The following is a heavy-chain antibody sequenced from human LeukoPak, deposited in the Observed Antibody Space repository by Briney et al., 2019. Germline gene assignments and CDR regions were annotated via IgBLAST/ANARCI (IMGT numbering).Heavy chain of an antibody. V-gene: IGHV4-59*01. J-gene: IGHJ5*02. Sequence: SETLSLTCTVSGGSISSYYWSWIRQPPGKGLGWIGYIYYSGSTNYNPSLKSRVTISVDTSKNQFSLKLSSVTAADTAVYYCAREEYSSSSGTIWFDPWGQGTLVTVSS. D-gene: IGHD6-6*01. CDR3: AREEYSSSSGTIWFDP. CDR2: IYYSGST. CDR1: GGSISSYY.